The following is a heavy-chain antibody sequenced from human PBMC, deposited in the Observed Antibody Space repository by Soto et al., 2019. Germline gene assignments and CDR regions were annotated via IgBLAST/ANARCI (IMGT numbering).Heavy chain of an antibody. Sequence: EVQLLESGGGLVQPGGSLRLSCAASRFTFSYYAMSWVRQAPGKGLQWVSAISGGGDSTNYVDSAKGRFTNSRDNSKNPLYLQMNRLRAEDTLVYYCAKDRGATETQTRDYWGQGSVVTVSS. CDR3: AKDRGATETQTRDY. J-gene: IGHJ4*02. D-gene: IGHD3-10*01. CDR1: RFTFSYYA. CDR2: ISGGGDST. V-gene: IGHV3-23*01.